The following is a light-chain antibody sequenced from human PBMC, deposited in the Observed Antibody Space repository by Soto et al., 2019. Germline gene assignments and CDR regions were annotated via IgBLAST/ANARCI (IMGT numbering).Light chain of an antibody. J-gene: IGKJ2*01. Sequence: DLQMTQSPSSLSASAGDRVTITCRASQSINTYLNRYQQKPGKAPKLLIYAASSLQSGVPSRFSGSGSGTDFTLTISNLQREDSATYYCQQRYSTPSFGQGTKLEIK. V-gene: IGKV1-39*01. CDR2: AAS. CDR1: QSINTY. CDR3: QQRYSTPS.